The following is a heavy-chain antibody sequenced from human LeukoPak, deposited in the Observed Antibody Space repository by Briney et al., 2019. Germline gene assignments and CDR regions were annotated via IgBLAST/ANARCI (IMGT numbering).Heavy chain of an antibody. D-gene: IGHD6-13*01. CDR2: ISYDGSNK. J-gene: IGHJ6*02. CDR1: GFTFSSYA. CDR3: ASLSASSTDYYGMDV. V-gene: IGHV3-30-3*01. Sequence: GGSLRLSCAASGFTFSSYAMHWVRQAPGKGLEWVAVISYDGSNKYYADSVKGRFTISRDNSKNTLYLQMNSLRAADTAVYYCASLSASSTDYYGMDVWGQGTTVTVSS.